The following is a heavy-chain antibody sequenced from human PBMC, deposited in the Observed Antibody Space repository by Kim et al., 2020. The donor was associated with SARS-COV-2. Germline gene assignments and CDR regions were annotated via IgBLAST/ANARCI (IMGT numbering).Heavy chain of an antibody. J-gene: IGHJ2*01. V-gene: IGHV4-38-2*02. CDR3: ARAEQQLVPFDL. CDR1: GYSISSGYY. CDR2: IYHSGST. D-gene: IGHD6-13*01. Sequence: SETLSLTCTVSGYSISSGYYWGWIRQPPGKGLEWIGSIYHSGSTYYNPSLKSRVTISVDTSKNQFSLKLSSVTAADTAVYYCARAEQQLVPFDLWGRGTL.